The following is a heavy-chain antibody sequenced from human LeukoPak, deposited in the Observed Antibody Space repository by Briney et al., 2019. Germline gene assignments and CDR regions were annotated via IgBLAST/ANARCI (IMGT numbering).Heavy chain of an antibody. Sequence: ASVKVSFKASRGTFSSYAISWVRQAPGQGLEWVGRIIPIFGTANYAQKFQGRVTITTDESTSTAYMELSSLRSQDTAVYYCARDRWAITMVRGVYYMDVWGKGTTVTVSS. J-gene: IGHJ6*03. D-gene: IGHD3-10*01. CDR2: IIPIFGTA. CDR3: ARDRWAITMVRGVYYMDV. V-gene: IGHV1-69*05. CDR1: RGTFSSYA.